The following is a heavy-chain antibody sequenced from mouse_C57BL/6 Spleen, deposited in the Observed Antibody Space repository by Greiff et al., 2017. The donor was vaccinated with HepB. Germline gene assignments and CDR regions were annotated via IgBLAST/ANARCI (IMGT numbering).Heavy chain of an antibody. J-gene: IGHJ1*03. CDR2: ISSGSSTI. Sequence: EVMLVESGGGLVKPGGSLKLSCAASGFTFSDYGMHWVRQAPEKGLEWVAYISSGSSTIYYADTVKGRFTISRDNAKNTLFLQMTSLRSVDTAMYYCARRVYGSSFYGYVDVWGTGTTVTVSS. V-gene: IGHV5-17*01. CDR1: GFTFSDYG. CDR3: ARRVYGSSFYGYVDV. D-gene: IGHD1-1*01.